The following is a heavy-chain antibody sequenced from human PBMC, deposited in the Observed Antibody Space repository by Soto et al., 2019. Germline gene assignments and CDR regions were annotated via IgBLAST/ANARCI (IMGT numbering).Heavy chain of an antibody. CDR1: QFSFSNYW. V-gene: IGHV3-7*03. CDR3: ARSHTGDSAFRAFDI. J-gene: IGHJ3*02. CDR2: IKKDESET. D-gene: IGHD2-21*02. Sequence: LVQSGGGLVPPGESLTVSCAPSQFSFSNYWMNWVRQAPGKALEWVANIKKDESETDYVDSVRGRFTIFRDNAKNLLYLQMRRLSVEDTAVYYCARSHTGDSAFRAFDIWGQGTVLTV.